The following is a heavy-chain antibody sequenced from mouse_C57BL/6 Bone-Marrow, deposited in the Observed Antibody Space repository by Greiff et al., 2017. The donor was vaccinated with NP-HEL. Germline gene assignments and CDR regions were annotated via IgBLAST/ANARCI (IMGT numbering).Heavy chain of an antibody. CDR3: ARWLLLFDY. CDR2: IDPSDSYT. V-gene: IGHV1-50*01. J-gene: IGHJ2*01. CDR1: GYTFTSYW. Sequence: QVQLQQPGAELVKPGASVKLSCKASGYTFTSYWMQWVKQRPGQGLEWIGKIDPSDSYTNYNQKFKGKATLAVDTSSSTAYMQLSSLTSEDSAVYYCARWLLLFDYWGQGTTLTVSS. D-gene: IGHD2-3*01.